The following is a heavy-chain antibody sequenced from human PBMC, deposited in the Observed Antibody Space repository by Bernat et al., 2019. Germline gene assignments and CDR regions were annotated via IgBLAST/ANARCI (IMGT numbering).Heavy chain of an antibody. CDR3: AIYQLLEAIDP. CDR1: GEPLSAYF. CDR2: INHSGNT. V-gene: IGHV4-34*01. Sequence: QVHLQQWGAGLLKPSETLSLTCAVYGEPLSAYFSTWIRQPPGKGLEWIGEINHSGNTNYNPFLKSRVAISIDPSKNQFSLKLTSLTAADTAVYYCAIYQLLEAIDPWGQGTPVTVSS. J-gene: IGHJ5*02. D-gene: IGHD1-1*01.